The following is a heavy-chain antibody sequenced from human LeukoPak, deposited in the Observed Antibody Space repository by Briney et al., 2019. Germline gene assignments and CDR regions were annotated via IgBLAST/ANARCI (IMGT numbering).Heavy chain of an antibody. CDR2: ISGSGGST. Sequence: PGGSLRLSCAASGFTFSSYAMSWVRQAPGKGLEWVSAISGSGGSTYYADSVKGRFTIPRDNSKNTLYLQMNSLRAEDTAVYYCAKGSPGSHWNDAYYYGMDVWGQGTTVTVSS. V-gene: IGHV3-23*01. CDR1: GFTFSSYA. J-gene: IGHJ6*02. D-gene: IGHD1-1*01. CDR3: AKGSPGSHWNDAYYYGMDV.